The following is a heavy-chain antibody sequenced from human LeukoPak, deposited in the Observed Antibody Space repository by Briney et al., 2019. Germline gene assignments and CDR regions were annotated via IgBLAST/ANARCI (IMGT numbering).Heavy chain of an antibody. V-gene: IGHV4-30-4*02. D-gene: IGHD1-26*01. Sequence: SETLSLTCTVSGGSISSGDYYWSWIRQPPGKGLEWIGYIYYSGSTYYNPSLKSRVTISVDTSKNQFSLKLSSVTAADTAVYYCARDPAGPYSGSYYDYWGQGTLVTVSS. J-gene: IGHJ4*02. CDR1: GGSISSGDYY. CDR2: IYYSGST. CDR3: ARDPAGPYSGSYYDY.